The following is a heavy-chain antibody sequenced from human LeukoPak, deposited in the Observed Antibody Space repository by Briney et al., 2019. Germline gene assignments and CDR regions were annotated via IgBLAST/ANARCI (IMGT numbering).Heavy chain of an antibody. CDR3: ARVLRSSLFDY. V-gene: IGHV3-11*01. D-gene: IGHD6-13*01. CDR1: GFTFSDYY. CDR2: ISSSGSTI. J-gene: IGHJ4*02. Sequence: GGSLRLSCAASGFTFSDYYMSWIRQAPGKGLEWVSYISSSGSTIYYADSVKGRFTISRDNAKNSLYLQMNSLRAEDTAAYYCARVLRSSLFDYWGQGTLVTVSS.